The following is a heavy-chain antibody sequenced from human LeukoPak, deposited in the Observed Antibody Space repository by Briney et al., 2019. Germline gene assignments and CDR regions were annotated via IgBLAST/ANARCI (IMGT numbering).Heavy chain of an antibody. CDR1: GGSFSGYY. D-gene: IGHD3-9*01. V-gene: IGHV4-34*01. J-gene: IGHJ6*02. CDR2: INHSGST. Sequence: SETLSLTCAVYGGSFSGYYWSWIRQPPGRGLEWIGEINHSGSTNYNPSLKSRVTVSVDTSKNQFSLKLSSVTAADTAVYYCAKDKQAVLRYFDWPPTHYGMDVWGQGTTVTVSS. CDR3: AKDKQAVLRYFDWPPTHYGMDV.